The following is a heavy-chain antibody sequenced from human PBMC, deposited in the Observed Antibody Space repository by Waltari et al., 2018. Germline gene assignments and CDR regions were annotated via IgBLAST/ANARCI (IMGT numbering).Heavy chain of an antibody. J-gene: IGHJ5*02. V-gene: IGHV4-61*02. Sequence: QVQLQESGPGLVKPSQTLSLTCTVSGGSISSGNYYWSWIRQPAGKGLEWSGRIYTSGRTSYNPSLKSRVTISVDTSKNQFSLKLSSVTAADTAVHYCARGAVDLTVASTPWFDPWGQGTLVTVSS. CDR2: IYTSGRT. D-gene: IGHD6-19*01. CDR3: ARGAVDLTVASTPWFDP. CDR1: GGSISSGNYY.